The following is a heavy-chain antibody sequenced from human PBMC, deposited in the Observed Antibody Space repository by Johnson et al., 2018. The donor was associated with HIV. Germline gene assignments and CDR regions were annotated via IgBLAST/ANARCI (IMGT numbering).Heavy chain of an antibody. CDR2: ISSSGSTI. J-gene: IGHJ3*02. CDR3: ARDPCTGASCLPGAFDI. V-gene: IGHV3-11*01. Sequence: QVQLVESGGGLVKPGGSLRLSCAASGFTFSDYYMSWIRQAPGKGLEWVSYISSSGSTIYYADSVKGRFTISRDNAKNSLYLQMNSLRAEDTAVYFCARDPCTGASCLPGAFDIWGQGTLVTVSS. CDR1: GFTFSDYY. D-gene: IGHD2-15*01.